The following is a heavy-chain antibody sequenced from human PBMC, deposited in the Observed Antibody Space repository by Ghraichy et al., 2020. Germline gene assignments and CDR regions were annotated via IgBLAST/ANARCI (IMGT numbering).Heavy chain of an antibody. Sequence: GGSLRLSCTASGITFGDYALSWVRQAPGKGLEWVGFIRGKAYGGAIEYAASVKGRFTISRDDSKSIAYLQMNSLKTEDTAVYYCTRDLGVRSGWGYGMDVWGQGTTVTVSS. CDR1: GITFGDYA. V-gene: IGHV3-49*04. CDR2: IRGKAYGGAI. D-gene: IGHD6-19*01. CDR3: TRDLGVRSGWGYGMDV. J-gene: IGHJ6*02.